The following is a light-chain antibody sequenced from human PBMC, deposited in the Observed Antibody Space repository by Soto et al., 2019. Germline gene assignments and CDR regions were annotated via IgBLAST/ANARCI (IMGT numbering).Light chain of an antibody. V-gene: IGKV3-11*01. CDR3: QQRSKLPGT. J-gene: IGKJ2*01. CDR1: QSVSSY. Sequence: EIVLTQSPATLSLSPGERATLSCRASQSVSSYLAWYQQKPGQAPRLLIYDASARATGIPARFSGSGSGTDFTLTISSLEPEDFAVYYCQQRSKLPGTFGQGTKLEIK. CDR2: DAS.